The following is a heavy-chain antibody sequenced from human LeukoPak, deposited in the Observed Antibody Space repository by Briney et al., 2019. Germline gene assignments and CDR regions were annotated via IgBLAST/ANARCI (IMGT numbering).Heavy chain of an antibody. CDR1: GYSFTDYY. CDR2: ISPRSGDT. Sequence: ASVKVSCKASGYSFTDYYMHWVRQAPGQGLEWMGWISPRSGDTSYAQKFQGRVTMTRDTSINTVDMDLSGLTSDDTAVFYCARGREIHGGSDTKLDDYWGQGTLVNVFS. J-gene: IGHJ4*02. CDR3: ARGREIHGGSDTKLDDY. V-gene: IGHV1-2*02. D-gene: IGHD3-10*01.